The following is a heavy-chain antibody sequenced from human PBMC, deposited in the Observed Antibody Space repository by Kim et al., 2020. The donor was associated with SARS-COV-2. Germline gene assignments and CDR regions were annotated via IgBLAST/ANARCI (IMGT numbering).Heavy chain of an antibody. CDR1: GFTFSSYS. Sequence: GGSLRLSCAASGFTFSSYSMNWVRQAPGKGLEWVSYISSSSTIYYADSVKGRFTISRDNAKNSLYLQMNSLRDEDTAVYYCARDRYCSGGSCYENYYYGMDVWGQGTTVTVSS. V-gene: IGHV3-48*02. CDR3: ARDRYCSGGSCYENYYYGMDV. J-gene: IGHJ6*02. D-gene: IGHD2-15*01. CDR2: ISSSSTI.